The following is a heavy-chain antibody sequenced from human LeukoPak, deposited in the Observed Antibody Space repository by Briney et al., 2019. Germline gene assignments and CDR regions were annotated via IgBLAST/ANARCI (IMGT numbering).Heavy chain of an antibody. Sequence: SVKVSCKASGGTFSSYAISWVRQAPGQGLEWMGGIIPIFGTANYAQKFQGRVTITADESTSTAYMELSSLRSEDTAVYYCARTAVTPGSSDAFDIWGQGTMVTVSS. CDR2: IIPIFGTA. CDR3: ARTAVTPGSSDAFDI. CDR1: GGTFSSYA. V-gene: IGHV1-69*01. D-gene: IGHD4-17*01. J-gene: IGHJ3*02.